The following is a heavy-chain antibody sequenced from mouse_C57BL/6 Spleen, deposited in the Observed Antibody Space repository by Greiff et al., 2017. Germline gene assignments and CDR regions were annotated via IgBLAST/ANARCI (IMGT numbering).Heavy chain of an antibody. CDR3: ARDYSNYYAMDY. Sequence: EVTLVESGGGLVKPGGSLKLSCAASGFTFSDYGMHWVRQAPEKGLEWVAYISSGSRTIYYADTVKGRFTISRDNAKNTLCLQMTSLSSEDTAMYYCARDYSNYYAMDYWGQGTSVTVSS. J-gene: IGHJ4*01. V-gene: IGHV5-17*01. CDR1: GFTFSDYG. CDR2: ISSGSRTI. D-gene: IGHD2-5*01.